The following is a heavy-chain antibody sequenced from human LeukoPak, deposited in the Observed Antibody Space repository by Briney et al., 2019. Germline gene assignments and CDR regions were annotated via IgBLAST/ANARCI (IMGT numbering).Heavy chain of an antibody. J-gene: IGHJ5*02. CDR1: GYTFTGYY. D-gene: IGHD6-6*01. CDR3: ARGSSPNWFDP. V-gene: IGHV1-2*04. Sequence: ASVKVSYTASGYTFTGYYMHWVRQAPGQGLEWMGWINPNSGGTNYAQKFQGWVTMTRDTSISTAYMELSRLRSDDTAVYYCARGSSPNWFDPWGQGTLVTVSS. CDR2: INPNSGGT.